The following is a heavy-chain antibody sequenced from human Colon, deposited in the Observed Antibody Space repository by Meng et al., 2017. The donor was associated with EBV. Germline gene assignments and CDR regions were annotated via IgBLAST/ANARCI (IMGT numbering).Heavy chain of an antibody. Sequence: QVQLQESGPGLVQPSPTLSLTFTVSGGSVSSGGYYWTWIRQHPGNGLEWFGHIYYSGSTFYNPSLKRRVIISIDTSKNQFSLNLRSVTAADTAVYYCARVSSGWDYFDYWGQGTLVTVSS. CDR1: GGSVSSGGYY. CDR3: ARVSSGWDYFDY. V-gene: IGHV4-31*03. CDR2: IYYSGST. D-gene: IGHD6-19*01. J-gene: IGHJ4*02.